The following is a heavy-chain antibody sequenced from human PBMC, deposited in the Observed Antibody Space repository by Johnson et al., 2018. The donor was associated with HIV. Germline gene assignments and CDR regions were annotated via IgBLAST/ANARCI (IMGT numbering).Heavy chain of an antibody. CDR2: IYSGGMT. CDR1: GFTVSSNY. J-gene: IGHJ3*02. Sequence: VQLVESGGGLVQPGGSLRLSCAASGFTVSSNYMSWVRQAPGQGLEWVSVIYSGGMTYYADSVKGRLTISRDNSKNTLYLQMNSLRAEDTAVYYCAKTAAADAFDIWGQGTMVTVSS. V-gene: IGHV3-53*04. CDR3: AKTAAADAFDI. D-gene: IGHD2-2*01.